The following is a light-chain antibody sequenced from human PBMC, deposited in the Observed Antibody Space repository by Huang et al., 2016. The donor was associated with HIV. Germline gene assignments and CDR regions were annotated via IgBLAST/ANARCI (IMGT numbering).Light chain of an antibody. Sequence: DIQLTQSPSSLSASVGDRITITCRTSLFIDNALNWYQQKPGKAPKLLIYSASSLQRGVPSRFSGSGSGKDFTLTISGLQPEDFATYYCLQYFISPAFGGGTKVEI. CDR1: LFIDNA. CDR3: LQYFISPA. J-gene: IGKJ4*01. V-gene: IGKV1-39*01. CDR2: SAS.